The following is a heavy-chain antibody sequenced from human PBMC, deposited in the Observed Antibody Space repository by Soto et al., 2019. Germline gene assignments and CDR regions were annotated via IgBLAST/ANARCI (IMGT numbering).Heavy chain of an antibody. D-gene: IGHD1-7*01. Sequence: QVQLVQSGAEVKKPGSSVKVSCKGSGGTFSSYAISWVRQAPGQGLEWMGGIIPILGTADYAQKFQGRVTXTXXEYTSTAYMELRSLRSEDTAVYYCASHGITGTWVYYYGMDVWGQGTTVTVSS. V-gene: IGHV1-69*05. CDR1: GGTFSSYA. J-gene: IGHJ6*02. CDR3: ASHGITGTWVYYYGMDV. CDR2: IIPILGTA.